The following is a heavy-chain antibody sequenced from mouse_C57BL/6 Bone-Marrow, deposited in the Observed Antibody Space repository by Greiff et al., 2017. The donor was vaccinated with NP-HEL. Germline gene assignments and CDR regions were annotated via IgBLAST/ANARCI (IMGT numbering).Heavy chain of an antibody. Sequence: QVQLQQSGAELVRPGTSVKVSCKASGYAFTNYLIEWVKQRPGQGLEWIGVINPGSGGTNYNEKFKGKATLTADKSSSTAYMQLSSLTSEDSAVYFCARGAHYYGSSYHYYAMDYWGQGTSVTVSS. V-gene: IGHV1-54*01. CDR2: INPGSGGT. J-gene: IGHJ4*01. CDR1: GYAFTNYL. D-gene: IGHD1-1*01. CDR3: ARGAHYYGSSYHYYAMDY.